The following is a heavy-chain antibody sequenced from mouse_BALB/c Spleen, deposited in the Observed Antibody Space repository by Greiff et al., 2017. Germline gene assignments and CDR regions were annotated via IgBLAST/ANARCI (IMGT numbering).Heavy chain of an antibody. Sequence: VQRVESGPGLVAPSQSLSITCTVSGFSLTSYGVHWVRQPPGKGLAWLGVIWAGGSTNYNSALMSRLSISKDNSKNQVFLKMNSLQTADTAMYYCARGMDYWGQGTSVTVSS. CDR1: GFSLTSYG. CDR2: IWAGGST. CDR3: ARGMDY. V-gene: IGHV2-9*02. J-gene: IGHJ4*01.